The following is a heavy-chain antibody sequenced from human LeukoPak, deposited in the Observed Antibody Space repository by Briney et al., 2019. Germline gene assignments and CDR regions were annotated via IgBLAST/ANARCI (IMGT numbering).Heavy chain of an antibody. D-gene: IGHD1-26*01. Sequence: SVTVSCKASGYTFTGYYMHWVRQAPGQGLEWMGWINPNSGGTNYAQKFQGRVTMTRDTSITTVYMELSRLTSDDTAVYYCARVNGEWEPLEYWGQGTLVTVSS. CDR3: ARVNGEWEPLEY. V-gene: IGHV1-2*02. J-gene: IGHJ4*02. CDR1: GYTFTGYY. CDR2: INPNSGGT.